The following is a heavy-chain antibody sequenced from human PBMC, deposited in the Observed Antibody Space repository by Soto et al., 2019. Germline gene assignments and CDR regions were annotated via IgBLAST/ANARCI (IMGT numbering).Heavy chain of an antibody. J-gene: IGHJ4*02. D-gene: IGHD1-1*01. Sequence: EVQLLESGGGSVQPGGSLRLSCAASGFTFSSYAMHWVRRPPGKGLEWVSSISGSGGTAYYADSVKGRFSISRDSLVNTLYLQVNSLRAADTAVYCVKGRGQNWNFDYWGQGTLVTVSP. CDR2: ISGSGGTA. CDR1: GFTFSSYA. CDR3: VKGRGQNWNFDY. V-gene: IGHV3-23*01.